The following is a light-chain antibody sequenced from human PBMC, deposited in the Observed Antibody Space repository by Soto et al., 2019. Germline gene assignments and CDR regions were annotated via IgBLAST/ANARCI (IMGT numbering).Light chain of an antibody. CDR3: QKFNKWPWT. CDR1: ESVSTN. V-gene: IGKV3-15*01. Sequence: EIEMTQSPATLSLAPGERVTLSCRASESVSTNLAWYQQKAGQAPRLLIYGASTRATGIPARFSGSGSGTEFTLTISGLQSEDFAVYYCQKFNKWPWTFGQGTKVDI. CDR2: GAS. J-gene: IGKJ1*01.